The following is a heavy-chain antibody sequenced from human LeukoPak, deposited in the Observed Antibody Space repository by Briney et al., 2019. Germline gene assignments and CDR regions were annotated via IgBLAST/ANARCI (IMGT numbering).Heavy chain of an antibody. CDR2: INPSGGST. CDR1: GYNFISYY. Sequence: GASVKVSCKACGYNFISYYMHWVRQAPGQGLEWMGIINPSGGSTSYAQKFQDRVTMTRDTSTSTVYMELSSLKSEDTAVYYCAREDVVLVDAVRYYYYGMDVWAQGTTVTVSS. V-gene: IGHV1-46*01. CDR3: AREDVVLVDAVRYYYYGMDV. J-gene: IGHJ6*02. D-gene: IGHD2-8*01.